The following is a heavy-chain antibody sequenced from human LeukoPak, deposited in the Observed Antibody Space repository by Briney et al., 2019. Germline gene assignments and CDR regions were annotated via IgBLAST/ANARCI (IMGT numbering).Heavy chain of an antibody. CDR2: IYYSGST. V-gene: IGHV4-59*01. CDR3: ARENSGWYYFDY. D-gene: IGHD6-19*01. Sequence: AETLPLTCTVSGGSISSYYWSWIRQPPGKGLEGMGYIYYSGSTNYNPSLKSRVTISVDTSKNQFSLKLSSVTAADPAVYYCARENSGWYYFDYWGQGTLVTVSS. J-gene: IGHJ4*02. CDR1: GGSISSYY.